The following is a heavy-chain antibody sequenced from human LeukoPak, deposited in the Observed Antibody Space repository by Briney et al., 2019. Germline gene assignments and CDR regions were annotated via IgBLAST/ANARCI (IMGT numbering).Heavy chain of an antibody. D-gene: IGHD5-12*01. CDR2: IKNDGSDK. J-gene: IGHJ4*02. CDR1: GFSFSAAW. Sequence: GGSLRLSCEASGFSFSAAWMTWVRQAPGKGLEWVATIKNDGSDKYYVDSVKGRSTLSRDNAKNSVYLQMNSLRVEDTAVYYCVNLGYSDGGQGTLVTASS. V-gene: IGHV3-7*01. CDR3: VNLGYSD.